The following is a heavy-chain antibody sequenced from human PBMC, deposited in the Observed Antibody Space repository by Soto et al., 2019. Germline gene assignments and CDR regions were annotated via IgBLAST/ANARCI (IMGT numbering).Heavy chain of an antibody. CDR2: IKHDSSDI. CDR3: ATSNAFDI. Sequence: PGESLKISCAASGFTFSSYSMNWVRQAPGKGLEWVSNIKHDSSDIYYVDSVKGRFTISRDNAKNSLYLQMNSLRAEDTAVYYCATSNAFDIWGQGTMVTVSS. J-gene: IGHJ3*02. V-gene: IGHV3-21*04. CDR1: GFTFSSYS.